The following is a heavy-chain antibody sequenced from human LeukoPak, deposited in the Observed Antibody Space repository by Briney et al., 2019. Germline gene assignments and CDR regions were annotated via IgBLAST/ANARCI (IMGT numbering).Heavy chain of an antibody. CDR2: ISYDGSNE. V-gene: IGHV3-30*17. J-gene: IGHJ4*02. CDR1: GFTFSSYA. Sequence: GRSLRLSCAASGFTFSSYAVHWVRRAPGKGLEWVAVISYDGSNEYYADSVKGRFTISRDNSKNTLYLQMNSLTPEDTAVYYCARDRGYEELLPQYYFDYWGQGTLVTVSS. D-gene: IGHD1-26*01. CDR3: ARDRGYEELLPQYYFDY.